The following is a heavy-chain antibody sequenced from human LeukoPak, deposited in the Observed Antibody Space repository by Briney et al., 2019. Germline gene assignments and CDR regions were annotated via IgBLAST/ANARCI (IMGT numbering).Heavy chain of an antibody. CDR3: ARDGCGGSCRIIDY. CDR1: RFTFRNYG. J-gene: IGHJ4*01. Sequence: GGSLRLSCAASRFTFRNYGMHWVRQAPGKGLEGVAVIWYDGSNEYYADSVKGRFTISRDNSKNTLYLQMNSLRAEDTAVYYCARDGCGGSCRIIDYWGQGTLVTVSA. V-gene: IGHV3-33*01. CDR2: IWYDGSNE. D-gene: IGHD2-15*01.